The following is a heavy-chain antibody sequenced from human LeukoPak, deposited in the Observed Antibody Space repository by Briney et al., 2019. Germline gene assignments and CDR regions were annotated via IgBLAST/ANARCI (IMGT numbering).Heavy chain of an antibody. V-gene: IGHV3-11*01. CDR1: GFTFSDYY. J-gene: IGHJ3*02. Sequence: GGSLRLSCAASGFTFSDYYMSWIRQAPGKGLEWVSYISSSGSTIYYADSVKGRFTISRDNSKNTLYLQMNSLRAEDTAVYYCARNSVVRGVMLVAFDIWGQGTMVTVSS. CDR3: ARNSVVRGVMLVAFDI. D-gene: IGHD3-10*01. CDR2: ISSSGSTI.